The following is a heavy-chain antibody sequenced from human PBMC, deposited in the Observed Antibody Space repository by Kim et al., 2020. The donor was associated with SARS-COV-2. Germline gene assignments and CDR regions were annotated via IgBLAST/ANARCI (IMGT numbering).Heavy chain of an antibody. V-gene: IGHV4-38-2*02. D-gene: IGHD2-2*01. J-gene: IGHJ6*01. CDR3: ARGGVDIVVVLAAIYY. Sequence: SETLSLTCTVSGYSISSGYYWGWSRKPPGKVLEWLGRIYHSGSTYYNPSLKSRVTISVDTSKNQLSLQLSSVTAADTAVDYCARGGVDIVVVLAAIYY. CDR2: IYHSGST. CDR1: GYSISSGYY.